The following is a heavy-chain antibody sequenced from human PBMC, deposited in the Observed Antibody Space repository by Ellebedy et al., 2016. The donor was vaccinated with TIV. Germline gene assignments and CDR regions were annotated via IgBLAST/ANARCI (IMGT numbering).Heavy chain of an antibody. CDR1: GGSISSSSYY. J-gene: IGHJ4*02. Sequence: MPSETLSLTCTVSGGSISSSSYYWGWIRQPPGKGLEWIGRFYYSGSTYYNPSLKSRVTISVDTSKNQFSLNLSSVTAADTAVYYCARQGIPVGANDYWGQGTLVTVSS. V-gene: IGHV4-39*01. CDR2: FYYSGST. D-gene: IGHD1-26*01. CDR3: ARQGIPVGANDY.